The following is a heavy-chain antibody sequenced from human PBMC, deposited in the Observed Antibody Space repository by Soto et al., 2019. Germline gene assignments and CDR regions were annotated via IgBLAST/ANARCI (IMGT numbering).Heavy chain of an antibody. Sequence: EVQLVESGGGLVQPGESLRLSCVASGFTFSYYWMHWVRQGPGKGLVWDSRIHSDGSSTTYADSVKGRFTISRDNAKNPLYLQWKRLRHEELFVYYCARGGPGALDICGQGRVVTV. J-gene: IGHJ3*02. V-gene: IGHV3-74*01. CDR1: GFTFSYYW. CDR2: IHSDGSST. CDR3: ARGGPGALDI.